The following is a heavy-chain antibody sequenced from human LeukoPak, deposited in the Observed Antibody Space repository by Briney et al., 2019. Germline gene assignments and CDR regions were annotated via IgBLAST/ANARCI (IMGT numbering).Heavy chain of an antibody. D-gene: IGHD2-2*01. CDR1: GGSISSYY. CDR3: AREGTSGDFDY. V-gene: IGHV4-59*01. CDR2: IYYSGYT. Sequence: SETLSLTCTVSGGSISSYYWSWIRQPPGKGLEWIGYIYYSGYTNYNPSLKSRVTISVDTSKNQFSLMLSSVTAADTAVYYCAREGTSGDFDYWGQGTLVTVSS. J-gene: IGHJ4*02.